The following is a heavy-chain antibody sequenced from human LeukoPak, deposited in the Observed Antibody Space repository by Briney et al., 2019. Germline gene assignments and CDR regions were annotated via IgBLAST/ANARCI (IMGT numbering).Heavy chain of an antibody. Sequence: GGSLRLSCAASGFTFDDYAMHWVRQAPGKGLEWVSTISGGGGSTYYADSVKGRFTISRDNSKNTLYLQVNSLRAEDTAVYYCAKGGKWDVTPFDYWGQGTLVTVSS. V-gene: IGHV3-23*01. D-gene: IGHD1-26*01. CDR3: AKGGKWDVTPFDY. J-gene: IGHJ4*02. CDR1: GFTFDDYA. CDR2: ISGGGGST.